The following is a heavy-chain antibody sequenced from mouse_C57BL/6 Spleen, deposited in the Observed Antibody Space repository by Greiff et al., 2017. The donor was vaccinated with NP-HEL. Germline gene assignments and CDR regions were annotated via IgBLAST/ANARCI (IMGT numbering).Heavy chain of an antibody. J-gene: IGHJ4*01. CDR1: GYAFSSYW. CDR3: ARRGGYSKRIDAMDY. V-gene: IGHV1-80*01. Sequence: VQLQQSGAELVKPGASVKISCKASGYAFSSYWMNWVKQRPGKGLEWIGQIYPGDGDTNYNGKFKGKATLTADKSSSTAYMQLSSLTSEDSAVYCCARRGGYSKRIDAMDYWGQGTSVTVAS. D-gene: IGHD2-5*01. CDR2: IYPGDGDT.